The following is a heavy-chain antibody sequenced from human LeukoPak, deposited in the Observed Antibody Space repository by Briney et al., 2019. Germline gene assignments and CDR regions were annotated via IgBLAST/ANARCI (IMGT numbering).Heavy chain of an antibody. CDR3: ARDLGYCTNGVCYDLDY. D-gene: IGHD2-8*01. CDR2: FDPEDGET. CDR1: GYTLTELS. J-gene: IGHJ4*02. Sequence: ASVKVSCKVSGYTLTELSMHWVRQAPGKGLEWMGGFDPEDGETIYAQKFQGRVTMTEDTSTDTAYMELSSLRSEDTAVYYCARDLGYCTNGVCYDLDYWGQGTLVTVSS. V-gene: IGHV1-24*01.